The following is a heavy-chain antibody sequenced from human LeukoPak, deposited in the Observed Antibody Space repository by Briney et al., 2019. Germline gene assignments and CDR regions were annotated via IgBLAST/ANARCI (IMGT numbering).Heavy chain of an antibody. J-gene: IGHJ6*02. CDR1: GGTFSSYA. Sequence: SVKVSCKASGGTFSSYAISWVRQAPGQGLEWMGRIIPILGIANYAQKFKGRVTITADKSTSTAYMELSSLRSEDTAVYYCARRQVVPAAMGGYYYYGMDVWGQGTTVTVSS. D-gene: IGHD2-2*01. V-gene: IGHV1-69*04. CDR2: IIPILGIA. CDR3: ARRQVVPAAMGGYYYYGMDV.